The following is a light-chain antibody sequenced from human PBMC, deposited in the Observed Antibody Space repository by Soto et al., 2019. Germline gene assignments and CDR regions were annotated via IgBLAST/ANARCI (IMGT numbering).Light chain of an antibody. V-gene: IGKV1-5*01. CDR1: QSISSW. Sequence: DLQMTQSPSTLSASVGDRVTITFRASQSISSWLAWYQQKPGKAPKLLIYDASSLESGVPSRFSGSGSGTEFTLTISSLQHEDFATYYGQQYDSDSWTFGQGTRVDIK. J-gene: IGKJ1*01. CDR3: QQYDSDSWT. CDR2: DAS.